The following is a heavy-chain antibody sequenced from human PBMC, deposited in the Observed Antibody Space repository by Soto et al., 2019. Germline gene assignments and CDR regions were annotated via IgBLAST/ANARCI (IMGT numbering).Heavy chain of an antibody. CDR3: ARGRYGYY. CDR2: ISAHNGNT. J-gene: IGHJ4*02. Sequence: QVHLVQSGAEVKKPGASVKVSCKGSGYAFTTYGITWVRQAPGQGLEWMGWISAHNGNTNYAQKLQGRVTVTRDTSTSTAYMERRSLRSGDTAVYYCARGRYGYYWGQGALVTVSS. CDR1: GYAFTTYG. V-gene: IGHV1-18*01. D-gene: IGHD1-1*01.